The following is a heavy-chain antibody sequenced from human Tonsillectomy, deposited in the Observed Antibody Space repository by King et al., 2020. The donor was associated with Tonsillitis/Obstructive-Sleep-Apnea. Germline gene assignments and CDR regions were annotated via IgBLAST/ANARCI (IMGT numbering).Heavy chain of an antibody. V-gene: IGHV4-34*01. CDR3: ARYYCGSGRGPWGY. Sequence: VQLQQWGAGLLKPSETLSLTCAVYGGSFSGYYWSWIRQPPGKGLEWIGEINHSGSTNYNPSLKSRVTISVDTSKNQFSLKLSSVTAADTAVYYCARYYCGSGRGPWGYWGQGTLVTVSS. J-gene: IGHJ4*02. D-gene: IGHD3-10*01. CDR1: GGSFSGYY. CDR2: INHSGST.